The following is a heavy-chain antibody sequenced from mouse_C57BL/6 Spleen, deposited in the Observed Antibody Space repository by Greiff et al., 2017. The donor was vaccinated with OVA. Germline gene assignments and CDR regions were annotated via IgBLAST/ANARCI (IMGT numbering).Heavy chain of an antibody. CDR2: ISYDGSN. Sequence: EVKLVESGPGLVKPSQSLSLTCSVTGYSITSGYYWNWIRQFPGNKLEWMGYISYDGSNNYNPSLKNRISITRDTSKNQFFLKLNSVTTEDTATYYCARAPHYYGSSYGAMDYWGQGTSVTVSS. CDR3: ARAPHYYGSSYGAMDY. CDR1: GYSITSGYY. D-gene: IGHD1-1*01. V-gene: IGHV3-6*01. J-gene: IGHJ4*01.